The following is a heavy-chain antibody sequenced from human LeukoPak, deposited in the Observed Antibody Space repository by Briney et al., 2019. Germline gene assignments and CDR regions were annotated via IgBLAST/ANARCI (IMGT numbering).Heavy chain of an antibody. D-gene: IGHD3-22*01. J-gene: IGHJ3*02. CDR2: IIPIFGTA. V-gene: IGHV1-69*06. CDR3: ARESSGKDYYDSSGYWGNAFDI. CDR1: GGTFSSYA. Sequence: SVKVSCKASGGTFSSYAISWVRQAPGQGLEWMGGIIPIFGTANYAQKFQGRVTITADKSTSTAYMELSSLRSEDTAVYYCARESSGKDYYDSSGYWGNAFDIWGQGTMVTVSS.